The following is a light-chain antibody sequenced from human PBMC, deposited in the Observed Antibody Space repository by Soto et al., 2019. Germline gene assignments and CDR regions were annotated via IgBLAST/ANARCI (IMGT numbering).Light chain of an antibody. Sequence: QSALTQPPSASGSPGQSVTISCTGTSSDIGAYNYVSWFQQHPGEAPKLIISEVNKRPSGVPNRFSGSKSGNTASLTVSGLQAEDEADYYCTSYTSDWGVFGTGTKLTVL. CDR2: EVN. V-gene: IGLV2-8*01. CDR3: TSYTSDWGV. J-gene: IGLJ1*01. CDR1: SSDIGAYNY.